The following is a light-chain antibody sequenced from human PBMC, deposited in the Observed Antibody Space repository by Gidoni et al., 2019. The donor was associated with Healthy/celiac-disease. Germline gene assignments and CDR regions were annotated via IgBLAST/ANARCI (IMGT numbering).Light chain of an antibody. CDR3: QQYYSTLWT. CDR2: WAS. J-gene: IGKJ1*01. V-gene: IGKV4-1*01. Sequence: IVMTQSPDSLAVSLGERATINCKSSQSVLYSSNDKNYLAWYQQKPGQPPKLLIYWASTRESGVPDRFSGSGSGKDFTLTISSLQAEDVAVYYCQQYYSTLWTFGQGTKVEIK. CDR1: QSVLYSSNDKNY.